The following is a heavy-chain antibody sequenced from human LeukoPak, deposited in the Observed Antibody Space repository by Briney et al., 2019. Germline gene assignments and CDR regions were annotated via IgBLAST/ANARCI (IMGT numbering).Heavy chain of an antibody. D-gene: IGHD2-2*01. CDR2: ISAYNGNT. CDR1: GYTFTSYG. CDR3: ARDVSPYCSSTSCHAFDI. Sequence: ASVTVSCKASGYTFTSYGISWVRQAPGQGLEWMGWISAYNGNTNYAQKLQGRVTMTTDTSTSTAYMELRSLRSDDTAVYYCARDVSPYCSSTSCHAFDIGGQGTMVTVS. J-gene: IGHJ3*02. V-gene: IGHV1-18*01.